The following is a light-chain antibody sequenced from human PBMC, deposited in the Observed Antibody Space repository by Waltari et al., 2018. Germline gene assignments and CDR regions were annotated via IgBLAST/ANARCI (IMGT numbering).Light chain of an antibody. J-gene: IGLJ2*01. CDR2: KVS. CDR3: SSYAGRNNLV. Sequence: QSALTQPPSASGSPGQSVTISCTGTSSDVGGYNYVSWYQQHPGKAPKLMIYKVSKRPAGGPDRCYGSKSANTASLTVSGLQAEDEADYYCSSYAGRNNLVFGGGTKLTVL. CDR1: SSDVGGYNY. V-gene: IGLV2-8*01.